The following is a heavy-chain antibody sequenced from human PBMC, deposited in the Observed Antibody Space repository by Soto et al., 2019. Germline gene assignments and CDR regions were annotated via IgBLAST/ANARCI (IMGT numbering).Heavy chain of an antibody. CDR3: ARETGAGDSVLLNWDFDL. D-gene: IGHD2-21*02. CDR1: GYTFTAYY. J-gene: IGHJ2*01. V-gene: IGHV1-2*04. Sequence: QVQLVQSGPEVKKPGASVKVSCRASGYTFTAYYIHWVRQAPGQGLEWVGWINAHSGGTNYAQNFQDWVTMTRDTSINTASLALSRLRSDDTAVYYCARETGAGDSVLLNWDFDLWGHATRVTVSS. CDR2: INAHSGGT.